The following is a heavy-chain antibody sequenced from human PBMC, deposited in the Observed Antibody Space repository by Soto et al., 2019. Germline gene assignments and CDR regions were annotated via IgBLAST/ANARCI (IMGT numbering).Heavy chain of an antibody. CDR1: GFTFSSYS. CDR3: ARDKDDFPSPFDY. Sequence: PGGSLRLSCAASGFTFSSYSMNWVRQAPGKGLEWVSSISSSSSYIYYADSVKGRFTISRDNAKNSLYLQMNSLRAEDTAVYYCARDKDDFPSPFDYWGQGTLVTVSS. D-gene: IGHD2-21*02. V-gene: IGHV3-21*01. J-gene: IGHJ4*02. CDR2: ISSSSSYI.